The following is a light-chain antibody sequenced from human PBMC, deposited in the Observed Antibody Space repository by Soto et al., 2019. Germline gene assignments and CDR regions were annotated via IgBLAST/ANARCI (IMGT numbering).Light chain of an antibody. CDR3: MQALQNPVT. J-gene: IGKJ5*01. V-gene: IGKV2-28*01. CDR1: QSLLHLNGNNY. CDR2: LGS. Sequence: DIVMTQSPLSLPVTPGEPASISCRSSQSLLHLNGNNYLDWYLQKPGQSPQLLIYLGSNQASGVPDRFSGSGSGTDFTLKISRVEAEDVGIYYCMQALQNPVTFGQGTRLEIK.